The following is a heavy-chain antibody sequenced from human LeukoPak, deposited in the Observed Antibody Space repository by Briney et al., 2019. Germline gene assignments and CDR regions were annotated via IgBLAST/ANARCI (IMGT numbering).Heavy chain of an antibody. D-gene: IGHD3-10*01. V-gene: IGHV3-23*01. CDR2: ISNSDDST. Sequence: GESLRLSCAASGFPFSSYAMSWVRQAPGKGLEWVSTISNSDDSTYYADSVKGRFTISRDNSENTLYLQMNSLRAEDTAVYYCAKVRSGEKYYFDYWGQGTLVTVSS. CDR3: AKVRSGEKYYFDY. CDR1: GFPFSSYA. J-gene: IGHJ4*02.